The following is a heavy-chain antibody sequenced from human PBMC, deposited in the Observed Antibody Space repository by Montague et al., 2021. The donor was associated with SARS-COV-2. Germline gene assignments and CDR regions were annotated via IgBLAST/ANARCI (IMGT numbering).Heavy chain of an antibody. J-gene: IGHJ5*02. CDR1: GGSISSYY. CDR3: ARAAGYNWNYGYNWFDP. D-gene: IGHD1-7*01. CDR2: IYYSGST. V-gene: IGHV4-59*01. Sequence: SETLSLTCTVSGGSISSYYWSWIRQAPGKGLEWIGYIYYSGSTNYNPSLKSRVTISVDTSKNQFSLKLSSVTAADTAVYYCARAAGYNWNYGYNWFDPWGQGTLVTVSS.